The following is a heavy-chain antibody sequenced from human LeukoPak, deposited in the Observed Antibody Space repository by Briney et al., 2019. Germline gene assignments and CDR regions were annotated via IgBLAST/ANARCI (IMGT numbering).Heavy chain of an antibody. CDR2: IYSGGST. CDR3: ARAIRELVLAFDI. CDR1: GFTVSSNF. D-gene: IGHD6-13*01. J-gene: IGHJ3*02. V-gene: IGHV3-53*01. Sequence: GGSLRLSCAASGFTVSSNFMSWVRQAPGKGLEWVSGIYSGGSTYYADSVKGRFTISRDNSKNTLYLQMNSLRAEDTAVYYCARAIRELVLAFDIWGRGTMVTVSS.